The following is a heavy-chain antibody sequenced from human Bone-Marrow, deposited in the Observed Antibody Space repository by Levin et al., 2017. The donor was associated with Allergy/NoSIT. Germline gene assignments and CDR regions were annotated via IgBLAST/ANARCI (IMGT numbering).Heavy chain of an antibody. CDR3: ARSITIFGVDPRAGY. CDR1: GYTFTGYY. CDR2: INPNSGGT. D-gene: IGHD3-3*01. Sequence: ASVKVSCKASGYTFTGYYMHWVRQAPGQGLEWMGWINPNSGGTNYAQKFQGRVTMTRDTSISTAYMELSRLRSDDTAVYYCARSITIFGVDPRAGYWGQGTLVTVSS. J-gene: IGHJ4*02. V-gene: IGHV1-2*02.